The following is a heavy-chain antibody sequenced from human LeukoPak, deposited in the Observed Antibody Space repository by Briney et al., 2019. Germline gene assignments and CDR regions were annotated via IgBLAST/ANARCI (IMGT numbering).Heavy chain of an antibody. CDR2: IYTSGST. J-gene: IGHJ3*02. D-gene: IGHD6-13*01. Sequence: SETLSLTCTVSGGSISSYYWSWIRQPAGKGLEWIGRIYTSGSTNYNPSLKSRVTMSVDTSKNQFSLKLSSVTAADAAVYYCASSLAAAGRGGAFDIWGQGTMVTVSS. CDR3: ASSLAAAGRGGAFDI. V-gene: IGHV4-4*07. CDR1: GGSISSYY.